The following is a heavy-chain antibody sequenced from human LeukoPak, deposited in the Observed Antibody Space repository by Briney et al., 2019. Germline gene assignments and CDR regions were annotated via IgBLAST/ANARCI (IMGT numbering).Heavy chain of an antibody. V-gene: IGHV1-2*06. CDR2: INPNSGGT. D-gene: IGHD2-2*01. Sequence: ASVKVSCTASGYTFTGYYMHWVRQAPGQGLEWMGRINPNSGGTNYAQKFQGRVTMTRDTSISTAYMELSRLRSDDTAVYYCAREGGYCSSTSCYSGNYYYYYGMDVWGQGTTVTVSS. CDR1: GYTFTGYY. J-gene: IGHJ6*02. CDR3: AREGGYCSSTSCYSGNYYYYYGMDV.